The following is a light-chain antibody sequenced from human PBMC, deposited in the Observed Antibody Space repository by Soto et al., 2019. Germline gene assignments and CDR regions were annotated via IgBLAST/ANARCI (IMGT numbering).Light chain of an antibody. J-gene: IGKJ2*03. V-gene: IGKV1-5*03. Sequence: DLPMTQSPSTLSASVGERVTITCRASQTINEWLAWYQQKIGKAPKVLIYQASTLASAVPSRFSGSGSGTTFTLTISSLQPDDSATYYCQHYNSYPYSFGQGTKLEI. CDR1: QTINEW. CDR3: QHYNSYPYS. CDR2: QAS.